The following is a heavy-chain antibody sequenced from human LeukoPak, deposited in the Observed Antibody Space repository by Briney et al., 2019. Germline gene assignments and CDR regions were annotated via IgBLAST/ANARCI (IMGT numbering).Heavy chain of an antibody. CDR2: MYYDGRT. CDR1: SGSFTSSY. Sequence: PETLSLTCTVSSGSFTSSYWSWFRQPPGKGLEWIGYMYYDGRTNYNPSLKSRVTISIDTSKNQFSLKLTSVTTSDTAVYYCTRGTGWLTTDWGQGTLVTVSS. CDR3: TRGTGWLTTD. V-gene: IGHV4-59*01. J-gene: IGHJ4*02. D-gene: IGHD5-12*01.